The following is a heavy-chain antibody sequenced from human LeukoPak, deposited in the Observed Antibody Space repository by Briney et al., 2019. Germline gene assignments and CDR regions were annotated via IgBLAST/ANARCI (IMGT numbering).Heavy chain of an antibody. J-gene: IGHJ4*02. CDR2: ISSSSSTI. Sequence: GGALRLSCSASGFTFSSYSMNWVRQAPGKGLGGVSYISSSSSTIYYADSVKGRFTISRDNAKNSLYLQMNSLRAEDTAVYYCARDWGGYGDYGAHFDYWGQGTLVTVSS. V-gene: IGHV3-48*01. CDR3: ARDWGGYGDYGAHFDY. CDR1: GFTFSSYS. D-gene: IGHD4-17*01.